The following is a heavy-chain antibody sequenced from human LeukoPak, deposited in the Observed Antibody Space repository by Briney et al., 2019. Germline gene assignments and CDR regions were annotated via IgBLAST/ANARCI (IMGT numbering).Heavy chain of an antibody. Sequence: PGRSLRLSCAASGFTFTTYAFFWVRQAPGMGLEWVASISYDGSNKWYADSVKGRFTFSRDNSKNTVYLQMNSLRPEDTAVYYCATFWSGYYYYFDYWGQGTLVTVSS. CDR2: ISYDGSNK. V-gene: IGHV3-30-3*01. CDR3: ATFWSGYYYYFDY. D-gene: IGHD3-3*01. CDR1: GFTFTTYA. J-gene: IGHJ4*02.